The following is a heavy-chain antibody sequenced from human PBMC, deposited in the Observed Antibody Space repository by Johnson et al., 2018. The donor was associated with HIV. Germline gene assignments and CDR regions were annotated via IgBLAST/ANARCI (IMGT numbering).Heavy chain of an antibody. V-gene: IGHV3-64*07. J-gene: IGHJ3*02. CDR2: ISSNGGST. CDR1: GFTFSIYA. Sequence: VQLVESGGGVVQPGGSLRLSCAASGFTFSIYAMHWVRQAPGKGLEYVSAISSNGGSTYYADSVKDRFAISRDNSKNTLYLQMGSLRAEDTAVYSCARNSRNDAFDIWGQGTMVTVSS. D-gene: IGHD2/OR15-2a*01. CDR3: ARNSRNDAFDI.